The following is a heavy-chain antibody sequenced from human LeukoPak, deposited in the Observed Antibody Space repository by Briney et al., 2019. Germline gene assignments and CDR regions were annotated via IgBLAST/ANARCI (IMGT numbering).Heavy chain of an antibody. CDR2: INHNEST. J-gene: IGHJ4*02. CDR1: AGSFIGFY. CDR3: ARGFGSGWSTLFDY. V-gene: IGHV4-34*01. Sequence: SENLSFTCAVYAGSFIGFYWNWIRPSPGKGREWIGEINHNESTNYNPSLKSRVTISVDTSKNQFSLKLSSVTAAAKTVYYCARGFGSGWSTLFDYWGQGTLVTVSS. D-gene: IGHD6-19*01.